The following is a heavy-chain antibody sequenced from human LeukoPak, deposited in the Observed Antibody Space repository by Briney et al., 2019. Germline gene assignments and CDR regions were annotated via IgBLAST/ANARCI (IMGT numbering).Heavy chain of an antibody. V-gene: IGHV3-23*01. D-gene: IGHD3-3*01. J-gene: IGHJ4*02. Sequence: GGSLRLSCAASGFTFSKYGMSWVRQAPGKGLEWVSAISGSGGSTYYADSVKGRFTISRDNSKNTLYLQMNSLRADDTAVYYCARDWSDGFDYWGQGTLVTVSS. CDR2: ISGSGGST. CDR3: ARDWSDGFDY. CDR1: GFTFSKYG.